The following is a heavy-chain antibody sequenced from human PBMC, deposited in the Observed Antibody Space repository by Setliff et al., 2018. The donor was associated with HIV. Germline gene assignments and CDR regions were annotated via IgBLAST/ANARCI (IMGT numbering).Heavy chain of an antibody. CDR2: INHSGTT. V-gene: IGHV4-34*01. Sequence: SETLSLTCAVYGGSFSGYYWSRIRQPPGKGLEWIGEINHSGTTNYNPSLKSRVTISVDTSKNQFSLKVSSVTAADTAVYYCARNSGSGWYGDYWGQGTLVTVSS. J-gene: IGHJ4*02. CDR3: ARNSGSGWYGDY. CDR1: GGSFSGYY. D-gene: IGHD6-19*01.